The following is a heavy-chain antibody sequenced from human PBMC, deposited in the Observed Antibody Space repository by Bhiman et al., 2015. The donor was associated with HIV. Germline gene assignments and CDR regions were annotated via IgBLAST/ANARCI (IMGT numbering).Heavy chain of an antibody. Sequence: EVQLVESGGGLVQPGRSLRLSCAASGFNLDDYAMHWVRQAPGKGLEWVSGISWNSGSIGYADSVKGRFTISRDNAKNSLYLQMNSLRAEDTALYYCARVQRTRGVRFGFDPWGQGTLVTVSS. CDR3: ARVQRTRGVRFGFDP. V-gene: IGHV3-9*01. CDR2: ISWNSGSI. CDR1: GFNLDDYA. D-gene: IGHD1-1*01. J-gene: IGHJ5*02.